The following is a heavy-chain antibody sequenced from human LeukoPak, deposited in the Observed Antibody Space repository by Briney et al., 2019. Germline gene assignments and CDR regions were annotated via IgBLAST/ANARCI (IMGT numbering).Heavy chain of an antibody. D-gene: IGHD6-13*01. V-gene: IGHV3-9*01. J-gene: IGHJ4*02. CDR3: AKVGAAGTPEDY. Sequence: SLRLSCAASGFTFDDYAMHWVRQAPGKGLEWVSGISWNSGSIGYADSVKGRFTISRDNAKNSLYLQMNSLRAEDTALYYCAKVGAAGTPEDYWGQGTLVTVSS. CDR1: GFTFDDYA. CDR2: ISWNSGSI.